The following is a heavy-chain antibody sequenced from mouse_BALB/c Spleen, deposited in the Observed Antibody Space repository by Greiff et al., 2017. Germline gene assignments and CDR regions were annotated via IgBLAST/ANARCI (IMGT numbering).Heavy chain of an antibody. CDR3: ARYWGNYDWSAY. J-gene: IGHJ3*01. CDR1: GDSITSGY. D-gene: IGHD2-1*01. CDR2: ISYSGST. Sequence: EVQVVESGPSLVKPSQTLSLTCSVTGDSITSGYWNWIRKFPGNKLEYMGYISYSGSTYYNPSLKSRISITRDTSKNQYYLQLNSVTTEDTATYYCARYWGNYDWSAYWGQGTLVTVSA. V-gene: IGHV3-8*02.